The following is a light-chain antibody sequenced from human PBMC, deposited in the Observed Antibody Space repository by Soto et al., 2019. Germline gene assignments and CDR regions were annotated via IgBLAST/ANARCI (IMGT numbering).Light chain of an antibody. J-gene: IGKJ1*01. CDR2: AVS. CDR3: QQSYNTPRT. Sequence: DIQMTQSPSSLSASVGDTITITCRASQRVSTFLNWYQQKPGKAPKFLIYAVSSLESGVPSRFSGRGSGTEFNLSISGLQPDDFATYYCQQSYNTPRTFGQGTKVDI. V-gene: IGKV1-39*01. CDR1: QRVSTF.